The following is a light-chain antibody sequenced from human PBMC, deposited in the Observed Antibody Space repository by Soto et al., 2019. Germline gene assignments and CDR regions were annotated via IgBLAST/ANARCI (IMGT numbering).Light chain of an antibody. J-gene: IGKJ1*01. V-gene: IGKV3-20*01. CDR3: QQYGNSPGGT. CDR2: GAS. Sequence: EIVLTQSPGTLSLSPGERATLSCRASQSVSSNYLAWYQQKPGLAPRLLIYGASSRATGIPDTFSGSGSGTNFTLTISRLEPEDFAVYYCQQYGNSPGGTFGQGTKVEI. CDR1: QSVSSNY.